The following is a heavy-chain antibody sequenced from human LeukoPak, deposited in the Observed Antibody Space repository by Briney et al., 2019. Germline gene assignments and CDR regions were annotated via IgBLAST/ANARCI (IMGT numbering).Heavy chain of an antibody. D-gene: IGHD6-13*01. J-gene: IGHJ3*02. V-gene: IGHV3-7*01. CDR1: GFTFSSYW. Sequence: GGSLRLSCAASGFTFSSYWMSWVRQAPGKGLEWVANMNEDGSKKYYVDSVKGRFTISRDNAKNSLYLQMNSLRAEDTAVYYRAGERPAAASAFDIWGQGTMVTVSS. CDR2: MNEDGSKK. CDR3: AGERPAAASAFDI.